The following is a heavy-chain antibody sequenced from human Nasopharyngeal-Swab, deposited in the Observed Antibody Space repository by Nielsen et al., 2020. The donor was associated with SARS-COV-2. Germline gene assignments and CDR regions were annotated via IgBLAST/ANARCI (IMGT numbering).Heavy chain of an antibody. V-gene: IGHV3-9*01. D-gene: IGHD3-22*01. CDR3: AKGYYYDSSGYDY. CDR2: ISWNSGSI. J-gene: IGHJ4*02. Sequence: WIRQHPGKGLEWVSGISWNSGSIGYADSVKGRFTISRDNAKNSLYLQMNSLRAEDTALYYCAKGYYYDSSGYDYWGQGTLVTVSS.